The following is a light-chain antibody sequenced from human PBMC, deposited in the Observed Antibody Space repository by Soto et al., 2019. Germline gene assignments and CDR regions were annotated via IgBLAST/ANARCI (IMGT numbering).Light chain of an antibody. V-gene: IGKV1D-13*01. CDR1: QGISSA. CDR3: QQCNDYPLT. CDR2: AAS. J-gene: IGKJ4*01. Sequence: AIQLTQSPFSLSASVGDRVTITCRASQGISSALVWYQQKPGKAPNLLIYAASTLESGVPSRFSGSGYGTDFTLTISSLQPEDFATYYCQQCNDYPLTFGGGTKVDIK.